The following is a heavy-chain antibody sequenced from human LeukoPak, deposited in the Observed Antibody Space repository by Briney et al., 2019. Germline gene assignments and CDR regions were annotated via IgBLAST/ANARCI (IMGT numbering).Heavy chain of an antibody. J-gene: IGHJ4*02. Sequence: SETLSLTCSVSGGSISSSNYYWGWIRQPPGKGLEWIGSIYYSGSTYYNPSLKSRVTISVDTSKNQFSLKLSSVTAADTAVYYCASLIYDSSGYYFDKWGQGTLVTVSS. V-gene: IGHV4-39*07. CDR2: IYYSGST. CDR3: ASLIYDSSGYYFDK. D-gene: IGHD3-22*01. CDR1: GGSISSSNYY.